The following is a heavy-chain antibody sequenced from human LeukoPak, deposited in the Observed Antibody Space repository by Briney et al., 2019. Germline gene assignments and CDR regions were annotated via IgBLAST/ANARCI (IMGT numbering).Heavy chain of an antibody. J-gene: IGHJ3*01. CDR1: GASISSSY. V-gene: IGHV4-59*01. CDR2: IYYNGNT. Sequence: SETLSLTCTVSGASISSSYWSWLRQPPRKRLEWIGYIYYNGNTNSNPSLKSRGTISVDKSKNPFSLKLSSVTAADTAVYYCVRGNYDDRGYSNAFDLWGQGAMVTVSS. D-gene: IGHD3-22*01. CDR3: VRGNYDDRGYSNAFDL.